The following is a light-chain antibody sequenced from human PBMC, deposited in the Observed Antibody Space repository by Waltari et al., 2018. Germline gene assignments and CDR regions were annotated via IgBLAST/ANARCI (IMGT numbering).Light chain of an antibody. Sequence: QSALTQPASVSGSPGQSITISCTGTSSDIGRYNTVSWDQQYPGNAPKIIIYEVKTRPSGVSTRFSGATSGTTASLTISALQADDEAYFYCSSYTGDNILLFGGGTKVTVL. CDR3: SSYTGDNILL. CDR1: SSDIGRYNT. CDR2: EVK. V-gene: IGLV2-14*01. J-gene: IGLJ3*02.